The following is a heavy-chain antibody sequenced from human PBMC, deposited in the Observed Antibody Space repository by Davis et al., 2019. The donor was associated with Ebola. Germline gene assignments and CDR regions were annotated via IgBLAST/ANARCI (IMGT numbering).Heavy chain of an antibody. CDR2: ISYDGSDK. Sequence: GESLKISCAASGFTFSSYWMSWVRQAPGKGLEWVAVISYDGSDKYYADSVKGRFTISRDNSKNTLYLQMNSLRAEDTAVYYCAKDEGDYSSSWLVYYYYGMDVWGQGTTVTVSS. CDR3: AKDEGDYSSSWLVYYYYGMDV. CDR1: GFTFSSYW. J-gene: IGHJ6*02. D-gene: IGHD6-13*01. V-gene: IGHV3-30*18.